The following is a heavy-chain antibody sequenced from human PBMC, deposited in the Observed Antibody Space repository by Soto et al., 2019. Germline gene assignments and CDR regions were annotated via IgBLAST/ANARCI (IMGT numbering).Heavy chain of an antibody. V-gene: IGHV4-30-2*01. Sequence: QLQLQESGSGLVKPSQTLSLTCAVSGGSISSGGYSWSWIRQPPGKGLEWIGYIYHSGSTYYNPSLKSRVTISVDRSKNQFSLKRGSVTAADTTVYYCARAVGDGYMRTWGQGTLVTVSS. J-gene: IGHJ5*02. CDR2: IYHSGST. D-gene: IGHD5-12*01. CDR3: ARAVGDGYMRT. CDR1: GGSISSGGYS.